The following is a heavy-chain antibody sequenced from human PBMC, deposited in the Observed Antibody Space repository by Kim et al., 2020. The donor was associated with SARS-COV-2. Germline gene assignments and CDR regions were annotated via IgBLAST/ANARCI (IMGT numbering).Heavy chain of an antibody. J-gene: IGHJ4*02. Sequence: YYNPSLKSRVTISVDTSKNQFSLKLSSVTAADTAVYYCARLRIAAAGMDYWGQGTLVTVSS. CDR3: ARLRIAAAGMDY. V-gene: IGHV4-39*01. D-gene: IGHD6-13*01.